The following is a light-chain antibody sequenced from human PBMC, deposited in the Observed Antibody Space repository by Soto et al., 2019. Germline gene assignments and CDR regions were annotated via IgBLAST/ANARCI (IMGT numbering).Light chain of an antibody. CDR1: QSLTGGY. V-gene: IGKV3-20*01. J-gene: IGKJ5*01. CDR3: QQNGSLPIT. CDR2: SAS. Sequence: DIVLTQSPGTLSLSPGERATLSCRASQSLTGGYLAWFQQKPGQTPRLLIYSASNRATGIPDRFSGSGSGTDFTLTTSRLVPEDFVVYYCQQNGSLPITFGQGTRLEIK.